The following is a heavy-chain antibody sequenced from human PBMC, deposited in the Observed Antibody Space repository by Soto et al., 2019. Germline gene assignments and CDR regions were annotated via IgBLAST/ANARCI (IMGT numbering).Heavy chain of an antibody. CDR3: AREVTMVRGVIIWYFDL. D-gene: IGHD3-10*01. J-gene: IGHJ2*01. CDR1: GGSISSGGYY. CDR2: IYYSGST. V-gene: IGHV4-31*03. Sequence: SETLSLTCTVSGGSISSGGYYWSWIRQHPGKGLEWIGYIYYSGSTYYNPSLKSRVTISVDTSKNQFSLKLSSVTAADTAVYYCAREVTMVRGVIIWYFDLWGRGTLVTVSS.